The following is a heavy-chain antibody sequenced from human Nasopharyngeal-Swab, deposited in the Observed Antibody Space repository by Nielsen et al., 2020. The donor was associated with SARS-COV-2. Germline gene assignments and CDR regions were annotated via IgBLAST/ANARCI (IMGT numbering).Heavy chain of an antibody. D-gene: IGHD2-2*01. Sequence: LKISCTASGFTFSNYDIHWLRQTPGKGLEWVAVMWYAGSSERYADSVKGRFTISRDISKNTLYLQMNSLRAEDTAVYYCARESGVSSTSPFDCWGRGTLVTVSS. V-gene: IGHV3-33*01. CDR1: GFTFSNYD. J-gene: IGHJ4*02. CDR3: ARESGVSSTSPFDC. CDR2: MWYAGSSE.